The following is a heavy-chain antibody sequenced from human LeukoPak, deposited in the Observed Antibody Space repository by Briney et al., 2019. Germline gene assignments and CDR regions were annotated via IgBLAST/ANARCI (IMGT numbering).Heavy chain of an antibody. V-gene: IGHV4-39*01. D-gene: IGHD2-2*01. CDR3: ASGYAEVLLVAEAFDY. CDR2: MHYSGPT. J-gene: IGHJ4*02. CDR1: VRPIRSINHY. Sequence: SDTLSLTCSVSVRPIRSINHYWAWVRHPPGKGLEWIAPMHYSGPTFYNMSVKSQVAISLDSPKNQFSLKVDSVTASDTAVYFCASGYAEVLLVAEAFDYWGQGTLVTVSS.